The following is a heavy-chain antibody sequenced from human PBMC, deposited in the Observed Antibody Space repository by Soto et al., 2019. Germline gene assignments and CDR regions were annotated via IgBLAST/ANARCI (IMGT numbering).Heavy chain of an antibody. CDR2: IIPIFGTA. V-gene: IGHV1-69*01. CDR1: GGTFSSYA. Sequence: QVQLVQSGAEVKKPGSSVKVSCKASGGTFSSYAISWVRQAPGQGLEWMGGIIPIFGTANYAQKFQGRVTITADESTSTAYMELSSLRSEDTAVYYCARSLCWSGYYSYYYYGMDVWGQGTTVTVSS. CDR3: ARSLCWSGYYSYYYYGMDV. D-gene: IGHD3-3*01. J-gene: IGHJ6*02.